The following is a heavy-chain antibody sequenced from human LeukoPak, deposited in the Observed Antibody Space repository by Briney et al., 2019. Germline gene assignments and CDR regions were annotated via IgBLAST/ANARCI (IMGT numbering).Heavy chain of an antibody. J-gene: IGHJ4*02. CDR2: IIPIFGTA. Sequence: GASVKVSCKASGGTFSSYAISWVRQAPGQGLEWMGGIIPIFGTANYAQKFQGRVTITADKSTSTAYMELSSLRSEDTAVYYCARGHDILTYCFDYWGQGTLVTVSS. D-gene: IGHD3-9*01. V-gene: IGHV1-69*06. CDR1: GGTFSSYA. CDR3: ARGHDILTYCFDY.